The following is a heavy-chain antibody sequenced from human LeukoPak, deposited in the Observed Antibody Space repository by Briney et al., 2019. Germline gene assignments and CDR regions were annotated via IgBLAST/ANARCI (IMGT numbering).Heavy chain of an antibody. CDR3: TRRPKEPGFWSGYVDS. D-gene: IGHD3-3*01. Sequence: SETLSLTCSVSGAIIKREGFNWDWIRQPPGKGLEYIGSIFYNGNTYYNPSLESRVTISVDTSKNQFSLSLYSVTAADTAVYYCTRRPKEPGFWSGYVDSWGQGTLVTVSS. CDR1: GAIIKREGFN. CDR2: IFYNGNT. V-gene: IGHV4-39*01. J-gene: IGHJ4*02.